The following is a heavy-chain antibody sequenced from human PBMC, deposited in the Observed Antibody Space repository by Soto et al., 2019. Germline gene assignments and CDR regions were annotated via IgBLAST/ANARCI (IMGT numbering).Heavy chain of an antibody. CDR3: AKAFRGGCMAARCPWFHPRGVGHFDY. CDR2: ISGSGGST. Sequence: EVQLLESGGGLVQPGVSLRLSCAASGFTFSSYAMSWVRQAPGKGLEWVSAISGSGGSTYYADSVKGRFTISRDISKNTRYLQMNSLRAEDTAVYYCAKAFRGGCMAARCPWFHPRGVGHFDYCCQGTLVAVSS. CDR1: GFTFSSYA. V-gene: IGHV3-23*01. J-gene: IGHJ4*02. D-gene: IGHD6-6*01.